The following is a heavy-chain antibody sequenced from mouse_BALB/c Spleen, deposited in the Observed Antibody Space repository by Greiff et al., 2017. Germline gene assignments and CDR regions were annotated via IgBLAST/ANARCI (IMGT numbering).Heavy chain of an antibody. CDR3: ARGLRRPNYYAMDY. CDR1: GFSLTSYG. D-gene: IGHD1-2*01. CDR2: IWAGGST. J-gene: IGHJ4*01. Sequence: VKLMESGPGLVAPSQSLSITCTVSGFSLTSYGVHWVRQPPGKGLEWLGVIWAGGSTNYNSALMSRLSISKDNSKSQVFLKMNSLQTDDTAMYYCARGLRRPNYYAMDYWGQGTSVTVSS. V-gene: IGHV2-9*02.